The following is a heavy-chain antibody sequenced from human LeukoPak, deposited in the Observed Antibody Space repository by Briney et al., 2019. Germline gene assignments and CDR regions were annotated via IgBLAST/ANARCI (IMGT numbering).Heavy chain of an antibody. D-gene: IGHD2-15*01. CDR3: ARAGWYTLDN. Sequence: SETLSLTCAVYGGSFSGYYWSWIRQPPGKGLEWIGEIYHSGSTNYNPSLKSRVTISVDNSKNQFSLKMSSMTAADTAVYYCARAGWYTLDNWGQGTLVTVSS. CDR2: IYHSGST. V-gene: IGHV4-34*01. J-gene: IGHJ4*02. CDR1: GGSFSGYY.